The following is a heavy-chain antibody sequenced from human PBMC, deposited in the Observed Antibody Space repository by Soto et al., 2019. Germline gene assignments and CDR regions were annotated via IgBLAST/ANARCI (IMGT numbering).Heavy chain of an antibody. CDR1: GVTFSSYA. V-gene: IGHV1-69*13. CDR2: IIPIFGTA. D-gene: IGHD4-17*01. Sequence: SVKVSCEASGVTFSSYAISWVRQAPGQGLEWMGGIIPIFGTANYAQKFQGRVTITADESTSTAYMELSSLRSEDTAVYYCAREGVNDYGGNSGIDYWGQGTLVTVSS. CDR3: AREGVNDYGGNSGIDY. J-gene: IGHJ4*02.